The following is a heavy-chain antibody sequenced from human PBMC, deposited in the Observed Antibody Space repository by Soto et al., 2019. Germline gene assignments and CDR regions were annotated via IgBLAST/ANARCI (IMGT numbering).Heavy chain of an antibody. CDR2: IDPSDSYT. CDR3: ARRGGGDPTENWFDP. V-gene: IGHV5-10-1*03. CDR1: GYSFTSYW. Sequence: EVQLVQSGAEVKKPGESLRISCKGSGYSFTSYWISWVRQMPGKGLEWMGRIDPSDSYTNYSPSFQGHVTISADKSIPTSYLQWSGLKASDTAMYYCARRGGGDPTENWFDPWGQGTLVTVSS. J-gene: IGHJ5*02. D-gene: IGHD3-16*01.